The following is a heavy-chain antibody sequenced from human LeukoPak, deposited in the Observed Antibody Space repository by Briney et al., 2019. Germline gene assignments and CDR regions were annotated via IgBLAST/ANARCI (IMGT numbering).Heavy chain of an antibody. CDR2: MPYDGGNK. Sequence: QPGGSLRLSCAASGFTFSRDNLHWVRQAPGKGLEWVAFMPYDGGNKYYADSVKGRFTISRDNSKNTLYLQMNSLRAEDTAVYYCAKRYCSSSFCSYFDYWGQGTLVTVSS. CDR1: GFTFSRDN. J-gene: IGHJ4*02. D-gene: IGHD2-2*01. V-gene: IGHV3-30*02. CDR3: AKRYCSSSFCSYFDY.